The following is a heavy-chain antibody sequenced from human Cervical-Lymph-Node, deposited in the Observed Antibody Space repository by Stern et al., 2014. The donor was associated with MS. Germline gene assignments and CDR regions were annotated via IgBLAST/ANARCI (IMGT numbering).Heavy chain of an antibody. V-gene: IGHV2-70*04. D-gene: IGHD3-3*01. CDR1: GFSLVTSGVR. CDR2: IEWNDKT. CDR3: ARMMGSGYRHYFDY. Sequence: ESGPALVKPTQTLTLTCTFSGFSLVTSGVRVSWLRQPPGKALDWLVRIEWNDKTFYNTSLMTRLTISKDTSKNQVVLTMTNVDPVDTATYYCARMMGSGYRHYFDYWGQGTPVTVS. J-gene: IGHJ4*02.